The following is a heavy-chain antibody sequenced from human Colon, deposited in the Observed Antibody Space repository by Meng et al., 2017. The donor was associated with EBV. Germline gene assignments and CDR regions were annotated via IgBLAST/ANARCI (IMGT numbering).Heavy chain of an antibody. D-gene: IGHD3-10*01. J-gene: IGHJ5*02. Sequence: VPWLVTHFPPRPFPCTVPGASITRVGYFWRWTPQHPGKGLEWIGYIHSRGSTYYHPSLRSRLTISVDTSKNQFSLKLSSVTAADTAVYYCARASYGSGSPLGESWFDPWGQGTLVTVSS. V-gene: IGHV4-31*03. CDR3: ARASYGSGSPLGESWFDP. CDR1: GASITRVGYF. CDR2: IHSRGST.